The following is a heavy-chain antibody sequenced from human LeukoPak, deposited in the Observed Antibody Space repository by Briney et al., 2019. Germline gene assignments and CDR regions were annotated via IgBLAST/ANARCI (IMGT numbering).Heavy chain of an antibody. V-gene: IGHV4-59*01. CDR3: ARAYGLDAFDI. D-gene: IGHD4-17*01. CDR1: GGSISSYY. Sequence: PSETLSLTCTVSGGSISSYYWSWIRQPPGKGLEWIGYIYYSGSTNYNPSLKSRVTISVDTSKNQLSLKLSSVTAADTAVYYCARAYGLDAFDIWGQGTMVTVSS. CDR2: IYYSGST. J-gene: IGHJ3*02.